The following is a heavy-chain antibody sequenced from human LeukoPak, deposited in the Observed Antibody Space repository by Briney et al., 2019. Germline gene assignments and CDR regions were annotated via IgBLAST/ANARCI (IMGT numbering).Heavy chain of an antibody. J-gene: IGHJ3*02. CDR1: GGSISSYY. CDR3: ARSLQWATGAFDI. V-gene: IGHV4-59*01. D-gene: IGHD1-14*01. Sequence: PSETLSLTCTVSGGSISSYYWSWIRQPPGKGLEWIGYIYYSGSTNYNPSLKSRVTISVDTSKNQFSLKLCSVTAADTAVYYCARSLQWATGAFDIWGQGTMVTVSS. CDR2: IYYSGST.